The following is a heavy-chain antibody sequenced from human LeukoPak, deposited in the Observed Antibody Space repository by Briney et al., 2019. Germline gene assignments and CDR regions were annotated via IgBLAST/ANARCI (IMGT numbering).Heavy chain of an antibody. J-gene: IGHJ4*02. Sequence: GGSLRLPCAASGFTFSNYAMSWVRQAPGKGLEWVSSISDSGGSTYYADSVKGRFTISRDNSKNTLYLQMNSLRAEDTAVYYCARGIAAAGLVDWGQGTLVTVSS. V-gene: IGHV3-23*01. D-gene: IGHD6-13*01. CDR1: GFTFSNYA. CDR3: ARGIAAAGLVD. CDR2: ISDSGGST.